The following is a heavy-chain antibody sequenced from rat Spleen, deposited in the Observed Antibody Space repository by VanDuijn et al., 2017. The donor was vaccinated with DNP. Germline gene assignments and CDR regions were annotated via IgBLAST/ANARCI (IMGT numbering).Heavy chain of an antibody. CDR2: IWGDGST. CDR3: AAPLKQLSLDA. CDR1: GISLTRYH. J-gene: IGHJ4*01. V-gene: IGHV2-77*01. D-gene: IGHD1-2*01. Sequence: QVQLRESGPGLVQPSQTLSLTCTVSGISLTRYHVHWVRQAPGKGLEWMGIIWGDGSTNYNSALKSRLSISRDTSKSQVFLTMNSLQTDDTAVYYCAAPLKQLSLDAWGQGTSVTVSS.